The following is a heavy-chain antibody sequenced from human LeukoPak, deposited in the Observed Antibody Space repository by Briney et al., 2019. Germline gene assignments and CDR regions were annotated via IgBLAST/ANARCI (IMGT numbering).Heavy chain of an antibody. CDR2: ISSSGGST. D-gene: IGHD1-26*01. V-gene: IGHV3-23*01. J-gene: IGHJ4*02. Sequence: GGSLRLSCAASGLTFSSYAMSWVRQAPGNGLEWVSAISSSGGSTNYADSVKGRFTISRDNSKNTLYLQMNSLRAEDTAVYYRAKQLPSGNYWGHFDYWGQRTLVTVSS. CDR3: AKQLPSGNYWGHFDY. CDR1: GLTFSSYA.